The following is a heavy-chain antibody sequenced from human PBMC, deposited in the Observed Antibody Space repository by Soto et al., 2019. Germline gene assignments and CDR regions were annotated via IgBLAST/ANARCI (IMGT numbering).Heavy chain of an antibody. D-gene: IGHD2-21*02. J-gene: IGHJ4*02. V-gene: IGHV4-39*01. CDR3: PTGPPILWGTTIVPRTYYFDS. CDR1: GGSIRTSNYY. CDR2: VYYTGTT. Sequence: SETLSLTCTVTGGSIRTSNYYWVWIRQTPGRGLEWIGSVYYTGTTYYTPSLQGRVSMSADTSKNQFFLELKSVTAADTAVYYLPTGPPILWGTTIVPRTYYFDSWGQGTLVTVSS.